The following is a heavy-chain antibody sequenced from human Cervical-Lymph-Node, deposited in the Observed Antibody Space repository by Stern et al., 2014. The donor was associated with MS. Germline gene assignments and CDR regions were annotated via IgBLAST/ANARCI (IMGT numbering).Heavy chain of an antibody. CDR3: ARLGGIAAAGDWFDP. D-gene: IGHD6-13*01. J-gene: IGHJ5*02. CDR1: GCSISSYY. CDR2: IYYSGST. V-gene: IGHV4-59*01. Sequence: QVQLQESGPGLVKPSETLSLTCTVSGCSISSYYWSWIRQTPGKGLEWIGDIYYSGSTNYNPSLKSRVTITVDTSKNQFSLKLSSVTAADTAVYYCARLGGIAAAGDWFDPWGQGTLVTVSS.